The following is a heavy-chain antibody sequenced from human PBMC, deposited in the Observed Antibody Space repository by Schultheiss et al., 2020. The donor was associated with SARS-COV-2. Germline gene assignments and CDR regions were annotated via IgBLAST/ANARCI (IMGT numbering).Heavy chain of an antibody. CDR3: APYQPLTTPSDY. CDR1: GFTFSSYW. V-gene: IGHV3-7*01. D-gene: IGHD2-2*01. J-gene: IGHJ4*02. CDR2: IKQDGSEK. Sequence: GSLRLSCAASGFTFSSYWMSWVRQAPGKGLEWVANIKQDGSEKYYVDSVKGRFTISRDNAKNSLYLQMNSLRAEDTAVYYCAPYQPLTTPSDYWGQGTLVTVPS.